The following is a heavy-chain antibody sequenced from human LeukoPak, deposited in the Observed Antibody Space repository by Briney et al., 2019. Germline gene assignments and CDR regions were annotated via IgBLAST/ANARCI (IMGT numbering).Heavy chain of an antibody. D-gene: IGHD3-10*01. CDR2: ISGSGGST. CDR1: GFTFSSYA. Sequence: PGGSLRLSCAASGFTFSSYAMSWVRQAPGKGLEWVSAISGSGGSTYYADSVKGRFTISRDNAKNSLYLQMNSLRAEDTAVYYCARVIRDASGFPVDYWGQGTLVTVSS. J-gene: IGHJ4*02. V-gene: IGHV3-23*01. CDR3: ARVIRDASGFPVDY.